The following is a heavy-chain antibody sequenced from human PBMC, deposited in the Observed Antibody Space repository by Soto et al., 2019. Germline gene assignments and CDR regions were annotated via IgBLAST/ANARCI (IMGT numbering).Heavy chain of an antibody. J-gene: IGHJ6*02. CDR1: DCRFINYW. Sequence: SQRVPMTGSDCRFINYWISWVRKMPGKGLEWMGRIDPSDSYTNYSPSFQGHVTISADKSISTAYLQWSSLKSSDTAMYYCATVQTWGYSGYDPTYYYYGMGIWGERPTRTVS. V-gene: IGHV5-10-1*01. D-gene: IGHD5-12*01. CDR2: IDPSDSYT. CDR3: ATVQTWGYSGYDPTYYYYGMGI.